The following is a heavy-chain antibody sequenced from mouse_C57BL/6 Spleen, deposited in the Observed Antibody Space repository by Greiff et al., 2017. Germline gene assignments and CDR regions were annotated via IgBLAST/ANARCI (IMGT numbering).Heavy chain of an antibody. J-gene: IGHJ4*01. CDR3: ARLFITTVVDYYAMDY. CDR1: GFTFSDYG. V-gene: IGHV5-15*04. Sequence: EVKLEESGGGLVQPGGSLKLSCAASGFTFSDYGMAWVRQAPRKGPEWVAFISNLSYSIYYADTVTGRFTISRENAKNTLYLEMSSLRSEDTAMYYCARLFITTVVDYYAMDYWGQGTSVTVSS. CDR2: ISNLSYSI. D-gene: IGHD1-1*01.